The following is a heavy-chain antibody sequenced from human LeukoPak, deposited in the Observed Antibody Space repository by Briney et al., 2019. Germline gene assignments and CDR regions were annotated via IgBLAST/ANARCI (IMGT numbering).Heavy chain of an antibody. V-gene: IGHV3-23*01. CDR3: ARTYYYDSSQRDYYYYGMDV. J-gene: IGHJ6*02. CDR2: ISNSSGST. CDR1: GFTFSSYA. D-gene: IGHD3-22*01. Sequence: GGSLRLSCAASGFTFSSYAMSWVRQAPGKGLEWVSSISNSSGSTYYADSVKGRFTISRDNAKNSLYLQMNSLRAEDTAVYYCARTYYYDSSQRDYYYYGMDVWGQGTTVTVSS.